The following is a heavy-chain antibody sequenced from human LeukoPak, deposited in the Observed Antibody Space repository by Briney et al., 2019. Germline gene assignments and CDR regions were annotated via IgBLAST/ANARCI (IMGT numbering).Heavy chain of an antibody. Sequence: GGSLRLSCAASGTIVWSSFRGWVRQAPGRGLEWVSIIHSDGTTDYVDSARGRFAISRDNSKDILYLQMNSLRVEDTAIYYCVRDRSGTYLDYWSQGTLVTVSS. CDR1: GTIVWSSF. V-gene: IGHV3-66*01. J-gene: IGHJ4*02. D-gene: IGHD1-26*01. CDR3: VRDRSGTYLDY. CDR2: IHSDGTT.